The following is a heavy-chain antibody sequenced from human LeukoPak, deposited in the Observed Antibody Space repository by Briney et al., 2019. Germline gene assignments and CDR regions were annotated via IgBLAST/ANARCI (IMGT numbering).Heavy chain of an antibody. CDR1: GFSFSNYG. D-gene: IGHD3-10*01. J-gene: IGHJ6*02. CDR3: AKDDYYGSGSYYNNYYYGMDV. CDR2: ISSSSSSI. Sequence: GGSLRLSCAASGFSFSNYGMNWVRRAPGEGLEWLSYISSSSSSIYYADSVKGRFTISRDNSKNTLYLQMNSLRAEDTAVYYCAKDDYYGSGSYYNNYYYGMDVWGQGTTVTVSS. V-gene: IGHV3-48*01.